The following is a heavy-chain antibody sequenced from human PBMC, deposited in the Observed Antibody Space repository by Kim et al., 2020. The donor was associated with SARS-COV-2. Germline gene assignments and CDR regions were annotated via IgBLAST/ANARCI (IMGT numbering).Heavy chain of an antibody. J-gene: IGHJ4*02. CDR2: ISYDGSNK. Sequence: GGSLRLSCAASGFTFSSYGMHWVRQAPGKGLEWVAVISYDGSNKYYADSVKGRFTISRDNSKNTLYLQMNSLRAEDTAVYYCAKDLLPILELPEYWGQGTLVTVSS. CDR3: AKDLLPILELPEY. V-gene: IGHV3-30*18. CDR1: GFTFSSYG. D-gene: IGHD1-7*01.